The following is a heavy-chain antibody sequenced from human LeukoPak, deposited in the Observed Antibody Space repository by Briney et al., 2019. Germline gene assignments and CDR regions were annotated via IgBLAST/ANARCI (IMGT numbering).Heavy chain of an antibody. V-gene: IGHV4-39*07. J-gene: IGHJ4*02. CDR3: VRIESNWILLTH. Sequence: SETLSLTCTVSGGSISSSSYYWGWIRQRPGKGLEWIGSIYHTGSTSYNPSLKTRVTRSVDTSKNQFSLKLTSVTAADTAVYYCVRIESNWILLTHWGQGILVTVSS. CDR1: GGSISSSSYY. D-gene: IGHD1-20*01. CDR2: IYHTGST.